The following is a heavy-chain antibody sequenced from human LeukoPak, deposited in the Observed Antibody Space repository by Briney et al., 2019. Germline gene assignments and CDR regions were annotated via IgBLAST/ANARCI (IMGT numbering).Heavy chain of an antibody. CDR1: GFTFSSSW. D-gene: IGHD2-8*01. J-gene: IGHJ4*02. Sequence: GGSLRLSCAASGFTFSSSWMHWVRQAPGKGLVWVSHINSDGSSTTYADSVKGRFTISRDNSKNTLYLQMNGLRAGDTALYYCAKGLDSFCTNGICYQRSGGKIDYWGQGTLVTVSS. CDR2: INSDGSST. CDR3: AKGLDSFCTNGICYQRSGGKIDY. V-gene: IGHV3-74*03.